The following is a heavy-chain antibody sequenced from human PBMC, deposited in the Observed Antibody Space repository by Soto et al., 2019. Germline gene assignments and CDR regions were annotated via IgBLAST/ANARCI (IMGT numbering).Heavy chain of an antibody. Sequence: QVQLVESGGGLVEPGGSLRLSCSASGFIFTDYSMTWIRQAPGKGLEWVSYISNGDETTQYADSVKGRFSVSRDNAKKVVFLQMNSLRVADTAVYYCARDPKRRDGYNFDSWGRGALVTVSS. CDR2: ISNGDETT. CDR3: ARDPKRRDGYNFDS. J-gene: IGHJ4*02. D-gene: IGHD5-12*01. CDR1: GFIFTDYS. V-gene: IGHV3-11*01.